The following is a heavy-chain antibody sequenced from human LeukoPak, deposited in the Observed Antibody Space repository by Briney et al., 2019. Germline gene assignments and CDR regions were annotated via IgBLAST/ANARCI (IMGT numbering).Heavy chain of an antibody. CDR3: ARQLRSPRRWFDP. CDR2: INPSGGNT. V-gene: IGHV1-46*01. CDR1: GYTFTSYY. D-gene: IGHD3-3*01. Sequence: GASVKVSCKASGYTFTSYYMHWVRQAPGQGLEWMGIINPSGGNTSYAQKFQGRVTMTRDTSTSTVYMELSSLRSEDTAVYYCARQLRSPRRWFDPWGQGTLVTVSS. J-gene: IGHJ5*02.